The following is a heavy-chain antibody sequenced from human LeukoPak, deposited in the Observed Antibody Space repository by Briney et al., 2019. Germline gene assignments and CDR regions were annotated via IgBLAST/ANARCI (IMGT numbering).Heavy chain of an antibody. V-gene: IGHV4-34*01. CDR1: GGSFSGYY. CDR2: INHSGST. CDR3: ARIVVITPYFDY. J-gene: IGHJ4*02. Sequence: SETLSLTCAVYGGSFSGYYWSWICQPPGKGLEWIGEINHSGSTNYNPSLKSRVAISVDTSKNQLSLKLSSVTAADTAVYYCARIVVITPYFDYWGQGTLVTVSS. D-gene: IGHD3-22*01.